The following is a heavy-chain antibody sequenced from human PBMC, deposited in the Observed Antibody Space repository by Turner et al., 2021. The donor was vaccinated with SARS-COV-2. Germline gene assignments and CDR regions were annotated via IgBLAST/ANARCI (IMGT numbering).Heavy chain of an antibody. Sequence: ELQLLEPGGGLNQPGGSLRLPCAASGVTVSSNYMSWVRQAPGKGLEWVSVIYSGGSTYYADSVKGRFTISRDNSKNTLYLQMNSLRAEDTAVYYCARDLAVNGMDVWGQGTTVTVSS. CDR2: IYSGGST. J-gene: IGHJ6*02. CDR1: GVTVSSNY. CDR3: ARDLAVNGMDV. V-gene: IGHV3-53*01.